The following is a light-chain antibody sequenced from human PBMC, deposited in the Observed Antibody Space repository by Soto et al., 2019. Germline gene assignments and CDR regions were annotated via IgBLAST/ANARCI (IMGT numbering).Light chain of an antibody. CDR1: SSDVGSYDF. CDR2: EVT. J-gene: IGLJ3*02. V-gene: IGLV2-14*01. CDR3: SSFTTTNTWV. Sequence: QSALTQPTSVSGSPGQSITISCTGTSSDVGSYDFVSWFQQHPGKAPKLMIYEVTNRPSGVSYRFSGSKSGNTASLTISGLQAEDEADYYCSSFTTTNTWVFGGGIKLTVL.